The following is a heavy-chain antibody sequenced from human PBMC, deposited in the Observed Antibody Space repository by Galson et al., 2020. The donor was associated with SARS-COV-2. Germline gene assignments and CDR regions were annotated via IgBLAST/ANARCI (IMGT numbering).Heavy chain of an antibody. D-gene: IGHD3-22*01. CDR1: GFTFSSYE. CDR3: ARDWDYYDSSGLGLDY. J-gene: IGHJ4*02. V-gene: IGHV3-48*03. CDR2: ISSSGSTI. Sequence: GGSLRLSCAASGFTFSSYEMNWVRQAPGKGLEWVSYISSSGSTIYYADSVKGRFTISRDNAKNSLYLQMNSLRAEDTAVYYCARDWDYYDSSGLGLDYWGQGTLVTVSS.